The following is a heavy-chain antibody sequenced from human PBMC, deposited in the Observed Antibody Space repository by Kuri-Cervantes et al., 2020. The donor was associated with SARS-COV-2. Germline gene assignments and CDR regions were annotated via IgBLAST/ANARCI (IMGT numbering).Heavy chain of an antibody. V-gene: IGHV4-31*02. J-gene: IGHJ5*02. CDR1: GGSISSGGYY. CDR2: IYYSGST. Sequence: SCAVSGGSISSGGYYWSWIRQHPGKGLEWIGYIYYSGSTYYNPSLKSRVTISVDTSKNQFSLKLSSVTAADTAVYYCARAVRDCSSTSCYPNWFDPWGQETLVTVPQ. D-gene: IGHD2-2*01. CDR3: ARAVRDCSSTSCYPNWFDP.